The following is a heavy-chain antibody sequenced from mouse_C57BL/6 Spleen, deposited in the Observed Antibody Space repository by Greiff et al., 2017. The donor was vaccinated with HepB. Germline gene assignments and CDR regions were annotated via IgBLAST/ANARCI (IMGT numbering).Heavy chain of an antibody. CDR1: GYTFTDYY. CDR2: INPNNGGT. D-gene: IGHD1-1*01. CDR3: ARSSITTGVSPFAY. J-gene: IGHJ3*01. V-gene: IGHV1-26*01. Sequence: EVQLQQSGPELVKPGASVKISCKASGYTFTDYYMNWVKQSHGKSLEWIGDINPNNGGTSYNQKFKGKATLTVDKSSSTAYMELRSLTSEDSAVYYCARSSITTGVSPFAYWGQGTLVTVSA.